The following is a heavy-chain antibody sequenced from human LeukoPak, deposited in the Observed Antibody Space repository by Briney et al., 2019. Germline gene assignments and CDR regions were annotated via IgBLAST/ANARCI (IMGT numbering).Heavy chain of an antibody. Sequence: PSETLSLTCTVSGYSISSGYYWGWIRQPPGKGLEWIGSIYHSGSTYYNPSLKSRVTISVDTSKNQFSLKLSSVTAADTAVYYCVRDNTRVNSNGFDIWGQGTLVTVS. V-gene: IGHV4-38-2*02. CDR1: GYSISSGYY. D-gene: IGHD1-1*01. CDR3: VRDNTRVNSNGFDI. CDR2: IYHSGST. J-gene: IGHJ3*02.